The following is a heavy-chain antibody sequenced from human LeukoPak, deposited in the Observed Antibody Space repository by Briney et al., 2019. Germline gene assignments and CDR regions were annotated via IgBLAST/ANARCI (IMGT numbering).Heavy chain of an antibody. CDR1: GGSFSDYY. J-gene: IGHJ3*01. D-gene: IGHD2-15*01. CDR3: ARHRGGSSPDVFDV. V-gene: IGHV4-34*01. Sequence: SETLSLTCAVYGGSFSDYYWSWIRQPPGKGPEWIATICYGGNTYYRPSLKSRVTVSVDMSNEQFSLKLNSVAAADTALFYCARHRGGSSPDVFDVWGQGILVTVSS. CDR2: ICYGGNT.